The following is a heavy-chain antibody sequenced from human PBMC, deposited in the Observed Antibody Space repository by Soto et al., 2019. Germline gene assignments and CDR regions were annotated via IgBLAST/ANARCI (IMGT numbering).Heavy chain of an antibody. CDR1: GGSFRGYY. J-gene: IGHJ6*03. D-gene: IGHD6-6*01. Sequence: XXTLSLACAVYGGSFRGYYWRWILQSPGKGLEWIGEINHTGTTNYNPSLKSRSTISVDTSKNQFSLKLNSVTAADTDVYYCATQAPYSSSPYYYYYLDVWGKGTTVTVSS. V-gene: IGHV4-34*01. CDR2: INHTGTT. CDR3: ATQAPYSSSPYYYYYLDV.